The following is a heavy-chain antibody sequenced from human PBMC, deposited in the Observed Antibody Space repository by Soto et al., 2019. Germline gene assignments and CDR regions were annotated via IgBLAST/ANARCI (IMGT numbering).Heavy chain of an antibody. CDR2: TSYTGNN. Sequence: SETLSLTCVVPGGSITSYDRRLIRQCPGKGLEWLAYTSYTGNNNYNPSLQGRVTISMYTSKNQLSLKLTSMTAADTAVYYFSRDMHAGFTHYFDPSGQGTLVTVSS. J-gene: IGHJ5*02. D-gene: IGHD1-26*01. V-gene: IGHV4-59*01. CDR3: SRDMHAGFTHYFDP. CDR1: GGSITSYD.